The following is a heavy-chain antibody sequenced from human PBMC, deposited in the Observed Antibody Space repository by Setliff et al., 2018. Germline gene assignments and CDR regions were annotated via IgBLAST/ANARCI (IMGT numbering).Heavy chain of an antibody. CDR1: GFFFRSYE. J-gene: IGHJ4*02. CDR3: ARTCSGSGCYAGLES. V-gene: IGHV3-48*03. CDR2: INSGGTKI. Sequence: GSLRLSCAASGFFFRSYEMNWVRQTPGKGLEWVSYINSGGTKIYYADSVEGRFTISGDNGKNSLFLQMNSVRAEDTAVYYCARTCSGSGCYAGLESWGQGTPVTVSS. D-gene: IGHD2-15*01.